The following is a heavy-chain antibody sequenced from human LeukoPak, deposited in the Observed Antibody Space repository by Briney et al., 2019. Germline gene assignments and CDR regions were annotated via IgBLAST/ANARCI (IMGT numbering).Heavy chain of an antibody. CDR1: GFTVSSNY. CDR2: IYSGGSA. V-gene: IGHV3-53*01. D-gene: IGHD2-2*01. Sequence: GGSLRLSCAASGFTVSSNYMSWVRQAPGKGLEWVSVIYSGGSAYYADSVKGRFTVSRDSSKNTLYLQMNSLRAEDTAVYYCAKDIVVVPAAIRSGENWFDPWGQGTLVTVSS. J-gene: IGHJ5*02. CDR3: AKDIVVVPAAIRSGENWFDP.